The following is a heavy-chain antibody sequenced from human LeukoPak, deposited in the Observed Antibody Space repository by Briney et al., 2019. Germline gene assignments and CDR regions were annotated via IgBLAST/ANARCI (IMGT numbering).Heavy chain of an antibody. CDR1: GYTFSNYG. J-gene: IGHJ4*02. CDR2: ISTNKGNT. V-gene: IGHV1-18*01. CDR3: ARDVGLWGSYRYTPGY. D-gene: IGHD3-16*02. Sequence: GASVKVSCKASGYTFSNYGISWVRQAPGQGLEWMGWISTNKGNTKSAQKNQGRVTMTTDTSTSTVHMELRSLRSDDTAVYYCARDVGLWGSYRYTPGYWGQGTLVTVSS.